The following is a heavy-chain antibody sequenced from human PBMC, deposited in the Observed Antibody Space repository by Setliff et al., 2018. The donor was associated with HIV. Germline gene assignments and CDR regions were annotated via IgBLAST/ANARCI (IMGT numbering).Heavy chain of an antibody. CDR3: ARGGRGSRFDY. J-gene: IGHJ4*02. V-gene: IGHV1-18*01. D-gene: IGHD1-26*01. Sequence: AASVKVSCKASGYTFSTYDINWVRQAPGQGLEWVGWTSVHNGNTDYAQNLQDRVTMTTDISTNTAYMELRSLRSDDTAVYYCARGGRGSRFDYWGQGTLVTVSS. CDR2: TSVHNGNT. CDR1: GYTFSTYD.